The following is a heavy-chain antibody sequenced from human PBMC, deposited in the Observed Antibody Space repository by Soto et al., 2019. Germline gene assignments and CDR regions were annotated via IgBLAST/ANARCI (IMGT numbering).Heavy chain of an antibody. CDR2: IYSGGTT. D-gene: IGHD4-17*01. J-gene: IGHJ4*02. V-gene: IGHV3-66*01. CDR3: ARASTVTTIFDF. CDR1: GFTVCSNY. Sequence: PGGSLRLSCAASGFTVCSNYMSWVRQAPGKGLEWVSIIYSGGTTRYADSVKGRFTISRDNSKNTLYLQMNSLRAEDTAVYYCARASTVTTIFDFWGQGTLVTVSS.